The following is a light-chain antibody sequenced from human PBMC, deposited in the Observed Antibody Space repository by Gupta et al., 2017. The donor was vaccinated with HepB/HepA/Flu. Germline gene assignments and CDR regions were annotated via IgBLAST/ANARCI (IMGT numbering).Light chain of an antibody. CDR2: GAS. Sequence: EIVLTHSPCILSLSPGESATLSCRASQSVSSSYLAWYQQTPGQPPRLLIYGASGRATGIPDRFSGSGSGTDFTLTSSRLEPEDFAVYYCPQYGSSPLFSFGHATKVDIK. CDR1: QSVSSSY. V-gene: IGKV3-20*01. J-gene: IGKJ3*01. CDR3: PQYGSSPLFS.